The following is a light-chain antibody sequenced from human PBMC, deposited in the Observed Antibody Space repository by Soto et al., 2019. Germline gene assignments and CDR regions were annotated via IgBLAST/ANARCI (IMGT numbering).Light chain of an antibody. CDR1: SSDVGSYNY. J-gene: IGLJ2*01. CDR2: EVR. CDR3: TSYTRSRNLL. Sequence: QSALTQPASVSGSPGQSITISCTGTSSDVGSYNYVAWYQQFPGKTPKLMIYEVRNRPSGVSSRFSGSKSGNTASLTISGLQAEDEADYYCTSYTRSRNLLFGGGTQLTVL. V-gene: IGLV2-14*01.